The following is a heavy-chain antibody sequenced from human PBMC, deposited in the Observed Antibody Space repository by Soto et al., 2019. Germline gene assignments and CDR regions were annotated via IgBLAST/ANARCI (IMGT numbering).Heavy chain of an antibody. CDR2: ISSNSAYI. V-gene: IGHV3-21*01. J-gene: IGHJ5*02. D-gene: IGHD6-13*01. Sequence: VGSLRLSCAASGFTFRGFTMNWVRQAPGKGLEWVSTISSNSAYIYYTDALRGRFTISRDNAKNSLHLQMNSLRAEDTAVYYCTRDASRDSSARGWFDPWGPGTLVTVSS. CDR1: GFTFRGFT. CDR3: TRDASRDSSARGWFDP.